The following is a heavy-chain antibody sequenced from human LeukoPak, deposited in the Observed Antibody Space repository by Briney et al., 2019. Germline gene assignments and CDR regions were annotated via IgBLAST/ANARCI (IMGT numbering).Heavy chain of an antibody. D-gene: IGHD3-3*01. CDR2: IIPILGIA. Sequence: SVKVSCKASGGTFSSYAISWVRQAPGQGLEWMGRIIPILGIANYAQKFQGRVTITADKSTSTAYMELSSLRSEDTAVYYCARDPITISPDWFDPWGQGTLVTVSS. V-gene: IGHV1-69*04. CDR1: GGTFSSYA. CDR3: ARDPITISPDWFDP. J-gene: IGHJ5*02.